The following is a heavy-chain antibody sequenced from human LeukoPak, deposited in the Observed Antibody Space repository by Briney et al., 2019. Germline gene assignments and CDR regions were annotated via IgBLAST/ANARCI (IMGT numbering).Heavy chain of an antibody. CDR2: IYYSGST. D-gene: IGHD2-15*01. CDR1: GGSLSSYY. V-gene: IGHV4-59*01. Sequence: SETLSLTCTVSGGSLSSYYWSWIRQPPGKGLEWIGYIYYSGSTNYNPSLKSRVTISVDTSKNQFSLKLSSVTAADTAVYYCAREGHSGALFDYWGQGTLVTVSS. CDR3: AREGHSGALFDY. J-gene: IGHJ4*02.